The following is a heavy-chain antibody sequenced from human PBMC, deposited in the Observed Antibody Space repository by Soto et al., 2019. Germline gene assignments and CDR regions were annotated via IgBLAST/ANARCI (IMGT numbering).Heavy chain of an antibody. CDR3: ASNSGPIYYFDY. Sequence: GGSLRLSCAASGFTFSNYAMHWVRQAPGKGLEWVAIIWYDGSNKYYADSVKGRFTISRDNSKNTLYLQMNSLRAEGTAVYYCASNSGPIYYFDYWGRGTLVTVSS. D-gene: IGHD1-26*01. CDR1: GFTFSNYA. V-gene: IGHV3-33*01. J-gene: IGHJ4*02. CDR2: IWYDGSNK.